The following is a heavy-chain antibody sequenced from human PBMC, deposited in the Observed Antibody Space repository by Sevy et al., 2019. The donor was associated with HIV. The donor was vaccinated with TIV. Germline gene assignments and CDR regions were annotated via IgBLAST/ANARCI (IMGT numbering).Heavy chain of an antibody. V-gene: IGHV4-39*01. CDR3: AXQEGVGSWSXGRFDP. J-gene: IGHJ5*02. CDR1: GGSISSNSYY. CDR2: IYYNGGT. Sequence: SETLSLTCSVXGGSISSNSYYWAWIRQPPGKGLEWIGSIYYNGGTYYNPFLKSRVSISVDTSNNHFSLKLSSVTAADTAVYYCAXQEGVGSWSXGRFDPWGQGTLVTVSS. D-gene: IGHD6-13*01.